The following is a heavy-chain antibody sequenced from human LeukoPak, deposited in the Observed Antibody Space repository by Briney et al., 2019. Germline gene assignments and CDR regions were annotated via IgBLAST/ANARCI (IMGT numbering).Heavy chain of an antibody. V-gene: IGHV1-2*02. CDR1: GYTFTGYY. J-gene: IGHJ4*02. D-gene: IGHD7-27*01. CDR2: INPNSGDT. CDR3: ARGLLTGIPFDY. Sequence: ASVKVSCKASGYTFTGYYMHWVRQAPGQGLEWMGWINPNSGDTNYAQKFQARVTMTRDTSISTAYMELSRLRSDDTAVNYCARGLLTGIPFDYWGQGTLVTVSS.